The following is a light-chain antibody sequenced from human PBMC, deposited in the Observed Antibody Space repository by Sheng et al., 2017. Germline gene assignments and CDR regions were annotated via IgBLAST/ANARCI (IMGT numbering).Light chain of an antibody. Sequence: QSALTQPASVSGSLGQSLTISCSGTASDGGSYNLVSWYQLHPGKAPKLIIYDVTERPSGVSTRFSGSKSGNTAALTISGLQAEDEADYFCCSHAGSYTLVFGGGTRLTVL. V-gene: IGLV2-23*02. CDR2: DVT. CDR1: ASDGGSYNL. J-gene: IGLJ2*01. CDR3: CSHAGSYTLV.